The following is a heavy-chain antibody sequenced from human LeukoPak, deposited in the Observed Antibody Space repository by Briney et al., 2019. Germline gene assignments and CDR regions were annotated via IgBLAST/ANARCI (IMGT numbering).Heavy chain of an antibody. CDR2: INPNSGGT. CDR3: ARDLEYDFWSGYYYYGMDV. CDR1: GYTFTSYG. J-gene: IGHJ6*02. Sequence: VKVSCKASGYTFTSYGISWVRQAPGQGLEWMGRINPNSGGTNYAQKFQGRVTMTRDTSISTAYMELSRLRSDDTAVYYCARDLEYDFWSGYYYYGMDVWGQGTTVTVSS. D-gene: IGHD3-3*01. V-gene: IGHV1-2*06.